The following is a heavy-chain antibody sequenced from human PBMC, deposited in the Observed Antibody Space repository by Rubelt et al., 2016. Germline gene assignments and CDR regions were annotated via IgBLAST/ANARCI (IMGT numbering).Heavy chain of an antibody. CDR3: TRRQMASSRRDY. D-gene: IGHD5-24*01. Sequence: QVQLQQWGAGLLKPSETLSLTCAVYGGSFSGFYWSWIRQPPGKGLEWIGEINHSGSTNYNPSLKSRVTISVDTSKDQFPLKLSSVTAADTAVYYCTRRQMASSRRDYWGQGTLVTVSS. CDR1: GGSFSGFY. J-gene: IGHJ4*02. CDR2: INHSGST. V-gene: IGHV4-34*02.